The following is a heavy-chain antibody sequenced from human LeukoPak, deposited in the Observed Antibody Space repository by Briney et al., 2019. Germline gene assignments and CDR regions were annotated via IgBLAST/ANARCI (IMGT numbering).Heavy chain of an antibody. V-gene: IGHV3-7*03. CDR3: ARESSWTFDV. CDR1: GFTFNGYW. D-gene: IGHD3-3*01. Sequence: PGGSLRLSCAASGFTFNGYWMTWVRQAPGKGLEWVAIIKSDGSEEYYVDSVKGRFTVSRVNAKNSLFLQLNSLRAEDTAVYYCARESSWTFDVWGQGTMVTVSS. CDR2: IKSDGSEE. J-gene: IGHJ3*01.